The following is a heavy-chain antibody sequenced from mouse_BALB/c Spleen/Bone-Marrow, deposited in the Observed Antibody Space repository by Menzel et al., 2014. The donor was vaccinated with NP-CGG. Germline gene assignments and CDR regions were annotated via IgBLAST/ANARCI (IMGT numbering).Heavy chain of an antibody. V-gene: IGHV5-12-2*01. Sequence: DVQLVESGGGLVQPGGSLKLSCAASGFTFSSYTMSWVRQTPEKRPEWVAYISNGGGSTYYPDTVKGRFTISRDNAKNTLYLQMSSLKSEDTAMYYCARGGYYFDYWGQGTTLTVSS. CDR3: ARGGYYFDY. CDR1: GFTFSSYT. CDR2: ISNGGGST. J-gene: IGHJ2*01.